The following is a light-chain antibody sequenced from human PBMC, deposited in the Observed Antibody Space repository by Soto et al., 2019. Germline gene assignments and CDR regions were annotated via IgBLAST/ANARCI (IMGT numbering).Light chain of an antibody. CDR1: QTIFSW. V-gene: IGKV1-5*01. Sequence: DIQMTQSPSTLSASVGDRVTITCRASQTIFSWLAWYQQKPGKAPRLLIYDASSLESRVPSRFSGSGSGTEFTLTISSLQSEDFATYYCQQYKSFWTFGQGTKVDIK. CDR2: DAS. CDR3: QQYKSFWT. J-gene: IGKJ1*01.